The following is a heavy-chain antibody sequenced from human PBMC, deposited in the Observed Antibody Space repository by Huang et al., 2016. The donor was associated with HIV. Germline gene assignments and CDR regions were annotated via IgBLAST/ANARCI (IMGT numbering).Heavy chain of an antibody. V-gene: IGHV7-4-1*04. CDR3: GRGGGGGSWQTPLVWLDP. D-gene: IGHD2-15*01. J-gene: IGHJ5*02. CDR2: INTRTEKS. Sequence: QVRLVQSGSELTKPGASVKISCKTSGYMFASYPIHLGRQALGQGLEWIGWINTRTEKSASAPAFTGRCLLSFDTSSNMAYLEINGLESQDTAVYFCGRGGGGGSWQTPLVWLDPWGQGTLISVSS. CDR1: GYMFASYP.